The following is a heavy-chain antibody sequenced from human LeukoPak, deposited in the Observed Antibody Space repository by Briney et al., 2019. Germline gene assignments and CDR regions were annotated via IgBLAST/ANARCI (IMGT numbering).Heavy chain of an antibody. CDR2: IYYSGST. Sequence: SETLSLTCTVSGGSISSYYWSWIRQPPGKGLEWIGYIYYSGSTNYNPSLKSRVTISVDTSKNQFSLKLSSVTAADTAVYYCARHSPRGDFWSGAPLDYWGQGTLVTVSS. J-gene: IGHJ4*02. V-gene: IGHV4-59*01. CDR3: ARHSPRGDFWSGAPLDY. D-gene: IGHD3-3*01. CDR1: GGSISSYY.